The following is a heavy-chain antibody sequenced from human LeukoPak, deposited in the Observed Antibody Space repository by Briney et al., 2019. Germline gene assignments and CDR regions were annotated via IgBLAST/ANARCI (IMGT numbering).Heavy chain of an antibody. CDR3: ARDRVVGLGIDNAFDI. CDR1: GGTFSSYA. CDR2: IIPVFGTA. V-gene: IGHV1-69*13. J-gene: IGHJ3*02. D-gene: IGHD2-15*01. Sequence: SVKVSCKASGGTFSSYAISWVRQAPGQGLEWMGGIIPVFGTANYAQKFQGRVTITADESTSTAYMEPSSLRSEDTAVYYCARDRVVGLGIDNAFDIWGHGTMVTVSS.